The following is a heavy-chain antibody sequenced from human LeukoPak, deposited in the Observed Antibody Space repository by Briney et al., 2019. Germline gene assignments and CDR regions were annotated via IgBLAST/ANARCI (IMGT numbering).Heavy chain of an antibody. CDR1: GFTFDDYA. CDR3: AKDMAAAATYWFDP. Sequence: GGSLRLSCAASGFTFDDYAMHWVRQAPGKGLEWVSLISGDGGSTYYADSVKGRFTISSDNSKNSLYLQMNSLRTEDTALYYCAKDMAAAATYWFDPWGQGTLVTVSS. V-gene: IGHV3-43*02. CDR2: ISGDGGST. D-gene: IGHD6-13*01. J-gene: IGHJ5*02.